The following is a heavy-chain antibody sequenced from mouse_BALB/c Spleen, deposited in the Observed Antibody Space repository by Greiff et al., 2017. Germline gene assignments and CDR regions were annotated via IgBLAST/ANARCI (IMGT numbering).Heavy chain of an antibody. CDR3: ARGYYGSSYVAY. CDR2: IYPGDGST. CDR1: GYTFTSYY. V-gene: IGHV1S56*01. J-gene: IGHJ3*01. D-gene: IGHD1-1*01. Sequence: QVQLQQSGPELVKPGASVKMSCKASGYTFTSYYIHWVKQRPGQGLEWIGWIYPGDGSTKYNEKFKGKTTLTADKSSSTAYMLLSSLTSEDSAIYFCARGYYGSSYVAYWGQGTLVTVSA.